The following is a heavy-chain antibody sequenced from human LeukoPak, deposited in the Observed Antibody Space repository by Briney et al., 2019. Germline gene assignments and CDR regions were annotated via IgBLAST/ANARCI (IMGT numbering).Heavy chain of an antibody. CDR1: GGSISSSSYY. D-gene: IGHD4-17*01. Sequence: SETLSLTCTVSGGSISSSSYYWGWIRQPPGKGLEWIGSIYYSGSTYYNPSLKSRVTISVDTSKNQFSLKLSSVTAADTAVYYCARDQDYGDYEGYYFDYWGQGTLVTVSS. CDR3: ARDQDYGDYEGYYFDY. V-gene: IGHV4-39*07. CDR2: IYYSGST. J-gene: IGHJ4*02.